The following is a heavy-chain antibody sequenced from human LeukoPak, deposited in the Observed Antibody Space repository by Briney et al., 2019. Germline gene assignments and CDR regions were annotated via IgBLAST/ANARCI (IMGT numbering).Heavy chain of an antibody. V-gene: IGHV1-46*01. CDR1: GYTFTGYY. Sequence: AASLKVSCKASGYTFTGYYIHWVRQAPGQGLEWMGIINPSGGSTSYAQKFQRRLTMASDTSTSTVYMELSSLRSEDTAMYYCARSSAYYNEADIWGQGTMVTVSS. CDR2: INPSGGST. CDR3: ARSSAYYNEADI. J-gene: IGHJ3*02. D-gene: IGHD1-26*01.